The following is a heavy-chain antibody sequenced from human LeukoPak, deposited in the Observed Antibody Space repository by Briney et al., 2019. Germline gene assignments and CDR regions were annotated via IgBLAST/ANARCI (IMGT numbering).Heavy chain of an antibody. V-gene: IGHV4-59*01. CDR1: GGSITNYY. CDR2: IHYSGST. Sequence: SETLSLTCTVSGGSITNYYWSWIRQPPGKGLEWIGYIHYSGSTKYKSSPKSRVTISVDTSKNQFSLKLNSVTAADTAVYYCARDVVAARGSFDYWGQGTLVTVSS. J-gene: IGHJ4*02. D-gene: IGHD2-2*01. CDR3: ARDVVAARGSFDY.